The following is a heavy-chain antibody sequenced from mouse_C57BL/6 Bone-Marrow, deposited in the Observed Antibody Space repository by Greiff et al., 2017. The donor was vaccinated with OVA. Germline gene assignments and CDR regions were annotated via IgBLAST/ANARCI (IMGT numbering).Heavy chain of an antibody. CDR3: TRRAYYSNYVPFDY. CDR2: IDPETGGT. CDR1: GYTFPDYE. J-gene: IGHJ2*01. D-gene: IGHD2-5*01. Sequence: QVQLKESGAELVRPGASVTLSCKASGYTFPDYEMHWVKQTPVHGLEWIGAIDPETGGTAYNQKFKGKAILTADKSSSTAYMELRSLTSEDSAVYYCTRRAYYSNYVPFDYWGQGTTLTVSS. V-gene: IGHV1-15*01.